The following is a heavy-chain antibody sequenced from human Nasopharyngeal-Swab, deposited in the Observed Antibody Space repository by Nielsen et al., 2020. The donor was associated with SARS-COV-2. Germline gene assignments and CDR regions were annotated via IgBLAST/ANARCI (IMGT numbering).Heavy chain of an antibody. D-gene: IGHD3-10*01. V-gene: IGHV3-7*01. CDR3: ARDMDPKTFTMVRGPLGY. J-gene: IGHJ4*02. CDR2: IKQDGSEK. Sequence: GGSLRLSCAASGFTFSSHWMSWVRQAPGKGLEWVANIKQDGSEKYYVDSVKGRFTISRDNAKNSLYLQMNSLRAEDTAVYYCARDMDPKTFTMVRGPLGYWGQGTLVTVSS. CDR1: GFTFSSHW.